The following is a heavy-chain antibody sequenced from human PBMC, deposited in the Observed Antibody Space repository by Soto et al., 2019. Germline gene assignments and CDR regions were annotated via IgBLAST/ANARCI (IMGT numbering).Heavy chain of an antibody. CDR3: AKRMDASNSTYSDFDS. CDR2: VSNSGKT. D-gene: IGHD3-22*01. Sequence: PGGSLRLSCAASGFIINNYAMYWVRQAPGKGLQCVSAVSNSGKTYYADSVKGRFSVSRDTSNSMLHLQMNGLRAEDTAVYYCAKRMDASNSTYSDFDSWGQGIRVTVSS. CDR1: GFIINNYA. V-gene: IGHV3-23*01. J-gene: IGHJ4*02.